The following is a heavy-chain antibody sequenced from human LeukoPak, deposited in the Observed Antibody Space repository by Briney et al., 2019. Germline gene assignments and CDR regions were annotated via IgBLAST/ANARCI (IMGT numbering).Heavy chain of an antibody. Sequence: GALRLSCAASGFTFSSYAMSWVGQAPGKGLEWVSAISGSGGYTYYADSVKGRFTISRDNSKNTLYLQMNSLRVEDMAVYYCAKYFPTATLDYWGQGTLVTVSS. CDR3: AKYFPTATLDY. V-gene: IGHV3-23*01. D-gene: IGHD3-9*01. CDR1: GFTFSSYA. CDR2: ISGSGGYT. J-gene: IGHJ4*02.